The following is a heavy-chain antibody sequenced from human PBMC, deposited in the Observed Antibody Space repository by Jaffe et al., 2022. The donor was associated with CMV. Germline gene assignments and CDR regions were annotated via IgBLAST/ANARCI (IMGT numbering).Heavy chain of an antibody. V-gene: IGHV3-11*06. CDR2: ISHTDDYA. Sequence: QVQLVESGGGLVKPGGSLRLSCAASGFTFNDFYMSWIRQAPGKGLEWISFISHTDDYAEYADSVKGRFTISRDNARNSLSLQMNSLRTEDTAVYYCARDRKPSRELGPFDLWGQGTLVTVSS. J-gene: IGHJ4*02. CDR1: GFTFNDFY. D-gene: IGHD1-26*01. CDR3: ARDRKPSRELGPFDL.